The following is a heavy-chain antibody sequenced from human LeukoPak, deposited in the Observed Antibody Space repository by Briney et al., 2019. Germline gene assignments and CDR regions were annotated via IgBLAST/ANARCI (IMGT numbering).Heavy chain of an antibody. CDR1: GGSFSGYY. D-gene: IGHD1-26*01. CDR2: INHSGST. V-gene: IGHV4-34*01. Sequence: SETLSLTCAVYGGSFSGYYWSWIRQPPGKGLEWIGEINHSGSTNYNPSLKSRVTISEDTSKNQFSLKLSSVTAADTAVYYCARDRGSYSDYWGQGTLVIVSS. CDR3: ARDRGSYSDY. J-gene: IGHJ4*02.